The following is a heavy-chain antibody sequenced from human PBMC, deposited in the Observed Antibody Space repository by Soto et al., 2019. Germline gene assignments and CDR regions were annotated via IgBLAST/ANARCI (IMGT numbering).Heavy chain of an antibody. D-gene: IGHD2-15*01. V-gene: IGHV1-3*01. CDR2: VNGGDGDT. J-gene: IGHJ6*02. CDR1: GYTFTNNA. CDR3: ARATCTPWYSPTFAMDV. Sequence: ASVKVSCKAFGYTFTNNAIHWVRQAPGQELEWMGWVNGGDGDTMCSQKFQDRVTITRDTSASTTYMELRSLTSEDTAIFYCARATCTPWYSPTFAMDVWGQGTTVTVSS.